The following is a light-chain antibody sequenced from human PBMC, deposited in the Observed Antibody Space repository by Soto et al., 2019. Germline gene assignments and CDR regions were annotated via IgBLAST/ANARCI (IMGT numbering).Light chain of an antibody. CDR2: EVS. CDR3: SSYTNLNTRV. CDR1: SSDVGGYNS. Sequence: QSALTQPASVSGSPGQLITISCTGTSSDVGGYNSVSWYQQHPGRAPELMIYEVSNRPAGVSNRFSGSKSGNTASLTISGLQAEDEADYYCSSYTNLNTRVFGGGTKVTVL. J-gene: IGLJ3*02. V-gene: IGLV2-14*01.